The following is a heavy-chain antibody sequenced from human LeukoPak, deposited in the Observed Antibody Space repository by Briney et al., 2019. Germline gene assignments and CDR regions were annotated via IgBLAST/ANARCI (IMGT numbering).Heavy chain of an antibody. J-gene: IGHJ4*02. CDR3: ARAYGAPRRGGFDY. Sequence: ASVTVSFTAFGYTFTSYYMHWVRQAPGQGLGWMGIINPSGGSTSYAQKFQGRLTMTRDTSTSTVYMELSSLRSEDTAVYDCARAYGAPRRGGFDYWGQGTLVTVSS. V-gene: IGHV1-46*01. CDR2: INPSGGST. CDR1: GYTFTSYY. D-gene: IGHD4-17*01.